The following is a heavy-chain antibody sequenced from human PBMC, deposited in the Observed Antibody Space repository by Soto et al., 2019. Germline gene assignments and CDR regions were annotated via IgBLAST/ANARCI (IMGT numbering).Heavy chain of an antibody. CDR1: GGSISSSNW. D-gene: IGHD1-26*01. CDR3: AKVSGSYYYGMDV. V-gene: IGHV4-4*02. J-gene: IGHJ6*02. CDR2: IYHSGST. Sequence: QVQLQESGPGLVKPSGTLSLTCAVSGGSISSSNWWSWVRQPPGKGLEWIGEIYHSGSTNYNPSLKSRVTIAVDKSKNQVSLKLSSVTAADTAVYYCAKVSGSYYYGMDVWGQGTTVTVSS.